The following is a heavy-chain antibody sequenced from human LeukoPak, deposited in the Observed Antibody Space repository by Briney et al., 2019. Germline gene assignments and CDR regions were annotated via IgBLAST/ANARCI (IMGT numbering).Heavy chain of an antibody. CDR1: GDSISSYY. CDR3: ARLTGLTTVNANWFDP. J-gene: IGHJ5*02. CDR2: IYSSGST. D-gene: IGHD4-17*01. V-gene: IGHV4-4*07. Sequence: SETLSLTCTVSGDSISSYYWSWIRQPSGKGLEWIGRIYSSGSTNYNPSLKSRVTMSVDTSKNHFSLKLSSVTAADTAVYYCARLTGLTTVNANWFDPWGQGTLVTVSS.